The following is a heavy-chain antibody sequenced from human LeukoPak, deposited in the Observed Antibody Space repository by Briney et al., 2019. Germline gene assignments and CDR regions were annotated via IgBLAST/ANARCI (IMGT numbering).Heavy chain of an antibody. V-gene: IGHV1-24*01. Sequence: ASVKVSCKVSGYSLSELSMHWVRQAPGKGLEWMGGFDPENGEAVYAQKFQGRVTMTEDTSTDTSYMELNSLKSEDTAVYYCAAGGVNDLLDNWGQGTLVTVSS. D-gene: IGHD2-21*01. CDR2: FDPENGEA. J-gene: IGHJ4*02. CDR3: AAGGVNDLLDN. CDR1: GYSLSELS.